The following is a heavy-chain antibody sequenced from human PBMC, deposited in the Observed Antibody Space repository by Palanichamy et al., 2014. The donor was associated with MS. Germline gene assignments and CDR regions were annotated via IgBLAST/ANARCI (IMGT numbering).Heavy chain of an antibody. CDR3: ARGQAAGYSSSWYPGAHYYYYYYGMDV. Sequence: ASVKVSCKASGYTFTSYDINWVRQATGQGLEWMGWMNPNSGNTGYAQKFQGRVTMTRNTSISTAYVELSSLRSEDTAVYYCARGQAAGYSSSWYPGAHYYYYYYGMDVWGQGTTVTVSS. V-gene: IGHV1-8*01. CDR1: GYTFTSYD. D-gene: IGHD6-13*01. CDR2: MNPNSGNT. J-gene: IGHJ6*02.